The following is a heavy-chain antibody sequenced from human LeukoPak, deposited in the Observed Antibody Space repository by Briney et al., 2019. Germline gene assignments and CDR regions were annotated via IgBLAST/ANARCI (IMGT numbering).Heavy chain of an antibody. J-gene: IGHJ4*02. CDR3: ARSSGWYEVYFDY. CDR1: GGSISSSSYY. D-gene: IGHD6-19*01. CDR2: IYYSGGT. V-gene: IGHV4-39*01. Sequence: PSQTLSLTCTVSGGSISSSSYYWGWIPQPPGKGLEWIGSIYYSGGTYYNPSLKSRVTISVDTSKNQFSLKLSSVTAADTAVYYCARSSGWYEVYFDYWGQGTLVTVSS.